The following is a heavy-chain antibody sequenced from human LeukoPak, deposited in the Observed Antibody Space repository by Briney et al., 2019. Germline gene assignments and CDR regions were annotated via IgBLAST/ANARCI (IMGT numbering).Heavy chain of an antibody. CDR1: GVAVNSYF. D-gene: IGHD2-15*01. CDR3: ARGRGGD. V-gene: IGHV3-53*01. J-gene: IGHJ4*02. Sequence: GGSLRLSCAVAGVAVNSYFMGWVRQAPGKGLEWVSLISSEGFTYYADSVKGRFTISRDNSKNTLYLQMNCLRAEDTALYYCARGRGGDWGRGALVTVSS. CDR2: ISSEGFT.